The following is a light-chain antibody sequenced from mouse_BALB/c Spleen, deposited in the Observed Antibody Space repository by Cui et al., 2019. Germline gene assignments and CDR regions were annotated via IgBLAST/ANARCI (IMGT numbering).Light chain of an antibody. Sequence: HIVFTQSPARMSASPGEKVTMTCSASSSVSYMYWYQQKPRSSPKPWIYLTSNLASGVPARFSGSGSGTSYSLTISSMEAEDAATYYCQQWSSNPLTFGAGTKLELK. CDR2: LTS. J-gene: IGKJ5*01. CDR3: QQWSSNPLT. CDR1: SSVSY. V-gene: IGKV4-68*01.